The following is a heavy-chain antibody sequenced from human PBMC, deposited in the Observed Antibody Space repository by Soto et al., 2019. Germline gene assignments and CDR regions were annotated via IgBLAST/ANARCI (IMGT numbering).Heavy chain of an antibody. CDR2: INSDGSST. J-gene: IGHJ6*02. CDR1: GFTFSSYW. CDR3: ARVAAAVSYVYYYGMDV. Sequence: EVQLVESGGGLVQPGGSLRLSCAASGFTFSSYWMHWVRQAPGKGLVWVSRINSDGSSTSYADSVKGRFTISRDNAKNKLYLQMNSLRAEDTAVYYCARVAAAVSYVYYYGMDVWGQGTTVTVSS. V-gene: IGHV3-74*01. D-gene: IGHD6-13*01.